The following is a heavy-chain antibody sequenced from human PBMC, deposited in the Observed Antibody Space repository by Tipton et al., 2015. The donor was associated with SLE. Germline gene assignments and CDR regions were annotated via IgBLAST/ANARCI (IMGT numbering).Heavy chain of an antibody. J-gene: IGHJ4*02. D-gene: IGHD3-22*01. CDR3: ARGDSDYFDSSGFDY. CDR1: GFTFDDHG. Sequence: SLRLSCAASGFTFDDHGMSWVRQAPGKGLEWVSGINWNGGSTGSADSVLGRFTISRDNAKNSLYLQMNSLRAEDTALYYCARGDSDYFDSSGFDYWGQGTLVTVSS. V-gene: IGHV3-20*04. CDR2: INWNGGST.